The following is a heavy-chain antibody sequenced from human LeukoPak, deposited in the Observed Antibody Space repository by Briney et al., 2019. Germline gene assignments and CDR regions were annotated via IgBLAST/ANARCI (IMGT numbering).Heavy chain of an antibody. CDR1: GNTFIGYW. CDR3: AREGQQLKHFDF. CDR2: IHPRGDAT. D-gene: IGHD6-13*01. Sequence: GASVKASCKASGNTFIGYWIHWVRQAPGQGLEWMGAIHPRGDATICAQKFQGRVTTTGDTSTSTVYIELSSLTSEGTAVYYCAREGQQLKHFDFWGQGTLVTVSS. J-gene: IGHJ1*01. V-gene: IGHV1-46*01.